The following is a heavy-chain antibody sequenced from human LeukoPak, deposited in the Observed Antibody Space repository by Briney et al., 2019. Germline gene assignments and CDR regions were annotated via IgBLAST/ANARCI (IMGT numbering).Heavy chain of an antibody. CDR2: ISYDGSNK. D-gene: IGHD6-19*01. Sequence: PGGSLRLSCTASGFTFTTYAMHWVRQAPGKGLEWVALISYDGSNKYYADSLKGRFTISRDNSKNTLYLQMNSLRAEDTAVYYCARDHRSYGYTSGWSLSDGMDVWGQGATVTVSS. CDR3: ARDHRSYGYTSGWSLSDGMDV. V-gene: IGHV3-30-3*01. J-gene: IGHJ6*02. CDR1: GFTFTTYA.